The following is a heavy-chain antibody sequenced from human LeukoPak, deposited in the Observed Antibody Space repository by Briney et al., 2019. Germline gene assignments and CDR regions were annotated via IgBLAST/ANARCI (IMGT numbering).Heavy chain of an antibody. Sequence: GGALRLSCAASGFIFSTYEMNWVRQAPGKGLEWVSHISSSCSTKYYADSVKGRFTISRDNAKNSVFLQMNSLRAEDTAVYYCARLRKHYYDTSAYYRYLDYWGQGTLVTVSS. D-gene: IGHD3-22*01. CDR3: ARLRKHYYDTSAYYRYLDY. CDR1: GFIFSTYE. J-gene: IGHJ4*02. V-gene: IGHV3-48*03. CDR2: ISSSCSTK.